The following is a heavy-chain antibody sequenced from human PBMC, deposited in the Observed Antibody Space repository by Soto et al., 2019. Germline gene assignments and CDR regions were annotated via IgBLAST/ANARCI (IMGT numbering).Heavy chain of an antibody. D-gene: IGHD1-1*01. Sequence: GEFLKISCKGSGYSFTSYWIPCVRQMPGKGLEWMGRIDPSDSYTNYSPSFQGHVTISADKSISTAYLQWSSLKASDTAMYYCALNTELLPNYYYYGMDVWGQGTTVTVSS. CDR3: ALNTELLPNYYYYGMDV. V-gene: IGHV5-10-1*01. J-gene: IGHJ6*02. CDR2: IDPSDSYT. CDR1: GYSFTSYW.